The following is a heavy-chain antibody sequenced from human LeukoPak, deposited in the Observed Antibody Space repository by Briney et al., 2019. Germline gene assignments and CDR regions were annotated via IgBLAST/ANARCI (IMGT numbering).Heavy chain of an antibody. Sequence: ASVKVSCKASGYTFTGYYMHWVRQAPGQGLEWVGRINPNSGGTNYAQKFQGRVTMTRDTSISTAYMELSRLRSDDTAVYYCLLWFGESNFDYWGQGTLVTVSS. D-gene: IGHD3-10*01. V-gene: IGHV1-2*06. CDR2: INPNSGGT. CDR1: GYTFTGYY. J-gene: IGHJ4*02. CDR3: LLWFGESNFDY.